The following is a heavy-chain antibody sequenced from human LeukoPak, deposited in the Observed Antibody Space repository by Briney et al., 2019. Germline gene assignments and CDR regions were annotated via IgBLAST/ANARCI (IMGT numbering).Heavy chain of an antibody. CDR3: ARQSDGYTQFVDY. V-gene: IGHV4-39*01. D-gene: IGHD5-24*01. CDR2: IYYSGST. CDR1: GGSISSSSYY. Sequence: SETLSLTCTVSGGSISSSSYYWGWIRQPPGKGLEWIGSIYYSGSTYYNPSLKSRVTISVDTSKNQFSLKLSSVTAADRAVYYCARQSDGYTQFVDYWGQGTLVTVSS. J-gene: IGHJ4*02.